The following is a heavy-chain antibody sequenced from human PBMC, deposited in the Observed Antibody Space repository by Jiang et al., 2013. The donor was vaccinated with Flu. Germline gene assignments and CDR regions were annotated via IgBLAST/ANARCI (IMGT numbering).Heavy chain of an antibody. D-gene: IGHD3-22*01. CDR2: IRYDGGDR. CDR3: AKDGSGYYYDDDY. V-gene: IGHV3-30*02. CDR1: GFTFDNHG. Sequence: VQLLESGGGVVPPGGSLRLSCAASGFTFDNHGMHWVRQAPGKGLEWVAFIRYDGGDRYYANSVKGRFTISRDNSKNTLYLQMSSLRTEDTAVYYCAKDGSGYYYDDDYWGQGTLVTVSS. J-gene: IGHJ4*02.